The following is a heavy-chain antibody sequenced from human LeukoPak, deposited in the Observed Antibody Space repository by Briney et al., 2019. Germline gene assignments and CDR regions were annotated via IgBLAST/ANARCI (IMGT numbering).Heavy chain of an antibody. Sequence: GGSLRLSCAASGFTFSSYALSWVRQAPGKGLEWVSAISGSGGGTYYADSVKGRFTISRDTPKNTLYLQMNSLRVEDTAVYYCASWPVGWYGEDSWGQGALVTVSS. CDR1: GFTFSSYA. J-gene: IGHJ4*02. D-gene: IGHD6-19*01. V-gene: IGHV3-23*01. CDR3: ASWPVGWYGEDS. CDR2: ISGSGGGT.